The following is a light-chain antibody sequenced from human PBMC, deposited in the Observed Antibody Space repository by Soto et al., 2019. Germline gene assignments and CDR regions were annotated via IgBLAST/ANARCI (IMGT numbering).Light chain of an antibody. CDR3: SPYTSSSTV. V-gene: IGLV2-14*01. CDR2: DVS. Sequence: QSALTQPASVSGSPGQSITISCTGTSSDAGGYNYVSWYQQHPGKAPKLMIYDVSNRPSGVSNRFSGSKSGNTASLTISGLQAEDAADYYCSPYTSSSTVFGTGTKVTVL. CDR1: SSDAGGYNY. J-gene: IGLJ1*01.